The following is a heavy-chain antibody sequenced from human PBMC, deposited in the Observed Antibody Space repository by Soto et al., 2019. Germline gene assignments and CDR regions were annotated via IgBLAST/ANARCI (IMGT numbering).Heavy chain of an antibody. J-gene: IGHJ6*02. CDR1: GFTFSSYS. V-gene: IGHV3-21*03. D-gene: IGHD3-3*01. Sequence: PGGTLRLSCAASGFTFSSYSMNWVRQAPGKGLEWVSSISSSSSYIYYGDSVKGRFPISRDNAKNSLYLQMNSLRVEDTAVYFCARDLRDDFWSGYYYYYYYGVDVWGQGTTETVS. CDR2: ISSSSSYI. CDR3: ARDLRDDFWSGYYYYYYYGVDV.